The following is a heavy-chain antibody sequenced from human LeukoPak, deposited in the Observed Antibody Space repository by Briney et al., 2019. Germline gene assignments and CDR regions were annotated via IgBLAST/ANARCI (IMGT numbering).Heavy chain of an antibody. D-gene: IGHD3-10*01. CDR3: ARSLYNFGGYFDY. CDR2: IYYSGST. CDR1: GGSISSNTYY. Sequence: SETLSLTRTVSGGSISSNTYYWGWIRRSPGKGLEWIGGIYYSGSTYYNPSLKSRVTISVDTSKNQFSLKLSSVTAGDTAVYYCARSLYNFGGYFDYWGQGTLVTVSS. V-gene: IGHV4-39*01. J-gene: IGHJ4*02.